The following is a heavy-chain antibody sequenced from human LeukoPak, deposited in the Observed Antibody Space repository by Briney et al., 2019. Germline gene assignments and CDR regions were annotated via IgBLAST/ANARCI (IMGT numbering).Heavy chain of an antibody. CDR2: INPSDGST. CDR1: GFTFSDYY. V-gene: IGHV1-46*01. J-gene: IGHJ5*02. Sequence: ASVKVSCKAFGFTFSDYYVQWVRQAPGQGLEWMGIINPSDGSTKYAKKFQGRVTLAGDTSTTTVYMEVSSLRSEDTAVYYCARDGLQTRYSWNDEGRKNWFDPWGQGTLVIVSS. D-gene: IGHD1-1*01. CDR3: ARDGLQTRYSWNDEGRKNWFDP.